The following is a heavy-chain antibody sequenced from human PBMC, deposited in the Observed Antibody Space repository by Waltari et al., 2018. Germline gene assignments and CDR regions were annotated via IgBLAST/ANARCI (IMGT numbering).Heavy chain of an antibody. D-gene: IGHD2-2*01. CDR2: IDPSAAFR. Sequence: EVQLVQSGAEVKKPEESLRISCEGSGYSFTSHWISWVRQLPGKGREWVGRIDPSAAFRNYGPAFEGHVTIAVDQSLRTAYLQWDSLKASDTAIYYCVRHRTTYPLEIDYWGQGTLVTVSS. CDR1: GYSFTSHW. J-gene: IGHJ4*02. V-gene: IGHV5-10-1*01. CDR3: VRHRTTYPLEIDY.